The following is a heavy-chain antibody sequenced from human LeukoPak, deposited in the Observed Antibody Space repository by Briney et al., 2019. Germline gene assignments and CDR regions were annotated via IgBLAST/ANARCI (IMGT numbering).Heavy chain of an antibody. CDR1: GGSISSSSYY. V-gene: IGHV3-23*01. Sequence: PSETLSLTCTVSGGSISSSSYYWGWIRQPPGKGLEWVAATSSSDPGTYHADSVRGRFTISRDNSKNTLYLQMNRLRVEDAAVYYCARAPVTSCRGAFCYPFDYWGQGTLVTVSS. CDR3: ARAPVTSCRGAFCYPFDY. J-gene: IGHJ4*02. D-gene: IGHD2-15*01. CDR2: TSSSDPGT.